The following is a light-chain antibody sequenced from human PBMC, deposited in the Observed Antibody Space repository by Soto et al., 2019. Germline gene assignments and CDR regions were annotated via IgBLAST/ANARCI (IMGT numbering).Light chain of an antibody. CDR1: QSVSSSY. J-gene: IGKJ3*01. V-gene: IGKV3-20*01. CDR3: QQYGSSLFT. Sequence: EIVLTQSPGTLSLSPGERATLSCRASQSVSSSYLAWYQQKPGQAPRLLIYGASSRATGIPDRFSGSGYGTAFTLTISRLEPEDFAVYYCQQYGSSLFTFGPGNKVDIK. CDR2: GAS.